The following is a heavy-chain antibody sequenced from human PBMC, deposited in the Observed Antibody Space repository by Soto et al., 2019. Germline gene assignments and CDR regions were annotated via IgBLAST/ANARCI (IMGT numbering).Heavy chain of an antibody. CDR1: GYTFTGYY. CDR2: INPNSGGT. D-gene: IGHD3-3*01. V-gene: IGHV1-2*04. J-gene: IGHJ4*02. Sequence: ASVKVSCKASGYTFTGYYMHWVRQAPGQGLEWMGWINPNSGGTNYAQKFQGWVTMTRDTSISTAYMELSRLRSDDTAVYYCAILDGGTRFLELLSQRNKPHYYFDYWGQGTLVTVSS. CDR3: AILDGGTRFLELLSQRNKPHYYFDY.